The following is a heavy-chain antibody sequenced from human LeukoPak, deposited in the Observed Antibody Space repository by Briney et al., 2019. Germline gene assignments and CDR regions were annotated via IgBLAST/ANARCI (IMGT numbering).Heavy chain of an antibody. CDR3: AKDMAAYYYASGNIDY. J-gene: IGHJ4*02. V-gene: IGHV3-43D*03. D-gene: IGHD3-10*01. Sequence: PGGSLRLSCAASGFTFDDYAMHWVRQAPGKGLGWVSLISWDGGSTYYADSVKGRFTISRDNSKNSLYLQMNSLRAEDTALYYCAKDMAAYYYASGNIDYWGQGTLVTVSS. CDR1: GFTFDDYA. CDR2: ISWDGGST.